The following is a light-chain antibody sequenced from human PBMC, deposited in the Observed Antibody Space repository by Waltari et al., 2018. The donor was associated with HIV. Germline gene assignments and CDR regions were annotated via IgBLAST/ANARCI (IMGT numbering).Light chain of an antibody. V-gene: IGLV2-14*01. CDR1: SSDVGGYNY. CDR2: EVS. CDR3: SSYTSSSVV. J-gene: IGLJ2*01. Sequence: QSALTPPASVSGSPGQSITISCTGTSSDVGGYNYVSWYQQHPGKAPKLMIYEVSNRPSGVSNRCSGSKSGNTASLTISGLQAEDEADYYCSSYTSSSVVFGGGTKLTVL.